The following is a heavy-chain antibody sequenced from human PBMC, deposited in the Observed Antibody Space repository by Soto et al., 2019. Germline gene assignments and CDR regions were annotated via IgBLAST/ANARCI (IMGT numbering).Heavy chain of an antibody. CDR1: GYSFTSYW. J-gene: IGHJ3*02. Sequence: GESLKISCKGSGYSFTSYWISWVRQMPGKGLEWMGIIYPGDSDTRYSPSFQGQVTISADKSISTAYLQWSSLKASDTAMYYCTTDSSSWYRAAFDIWGQGTMVTVSS. CDR3: TTDSSSWYRAAFDI. CDR2: IYPGDSDT. V-gene: IGHV5-51*01. D-gene: IGHD6-13*01.